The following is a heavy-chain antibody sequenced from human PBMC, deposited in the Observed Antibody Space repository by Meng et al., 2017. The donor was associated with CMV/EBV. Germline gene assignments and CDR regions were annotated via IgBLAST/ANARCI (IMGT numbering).Heavy chain of an antibody. Sequence: GGSLRLSCTVSGGSISSYYWSWIRQPPGKGLEWVSYISSSGSTIYYADSVKGRFTISRDNAKNSLYLQMNSLRAEDTAVYYCAREGWGWLPGSGMDVWGQGTTVTVSS. D-gene: IGHD3-16*01. CDR1: GGSISSYY. V-gene: IGHV3-11*04. CDR3: AREGWGWLPGSGMDV. J-gene: IGHJ6*02. CDR2: ISSSGSTI.